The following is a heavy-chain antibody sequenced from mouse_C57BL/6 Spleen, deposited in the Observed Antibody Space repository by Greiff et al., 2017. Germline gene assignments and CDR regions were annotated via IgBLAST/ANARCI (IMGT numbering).Heavy chain of an antibody. CDR3: ARQYYYGSSYGYFDV. CDR1: GFTFSDYG. D-gene: IGHD1-1*01. CDR2: ISNLAYSI. V-gene: IGHV5-15*01. J-gene: IGHJ1*03. Sequence: EVQLVESGGGLVQPGGSLKLSCAASGFTFSDYGMAWVRQAPRKGPEWVAFISNLAYSIYYADTVTGRFTISRENAKNTLYLEMSSLRSEDTAMYYCARQYYYGSSYGYFDVWGTGTTVTGSS.